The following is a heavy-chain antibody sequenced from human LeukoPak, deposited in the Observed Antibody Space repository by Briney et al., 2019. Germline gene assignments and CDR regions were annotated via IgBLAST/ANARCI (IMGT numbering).Heavy chain of an antibody. CDR3: ARHDYYGSLNWFDP. CDR2: IYYTGAT. D-gene: IGHD3-10*01. CDR1: GGSLNSPNYY. V-gene: IGHV4-39*01. J-gene: IGHJ5*02. Sequence: SETLSLTCIVSGGSLNSPNYYWGWIRQPPGKGLEWIGTIYYTGATYYNPSLKSRLTISVDTSKNQFSLKLTSVTAADTAVYYCARHDYYGSLNWFDPWGQGTLITVSS.